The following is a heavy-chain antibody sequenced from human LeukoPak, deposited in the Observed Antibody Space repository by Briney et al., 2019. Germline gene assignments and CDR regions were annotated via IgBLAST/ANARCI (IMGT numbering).Heavy chain of an antibody. Sequence: PGGSLRLSCAASGFTLSSYVMSWVRQAPGKGLEWVSVVGDSGGSTYYADSVKGRFTISRDNFKNTLYLQMSSVRAEDTAVYYCAAYVCVSSRCYRNMDVWGKGTTVTVSS. CDR3: AAYVCVSSRCYRNMDV. CDR1: GFTLSSYV. CDR2: VGDSGGST. J-gene: IGHJ6*04. V-gene: IGHV3-23*01. D-gene: IGHD2-2*02.